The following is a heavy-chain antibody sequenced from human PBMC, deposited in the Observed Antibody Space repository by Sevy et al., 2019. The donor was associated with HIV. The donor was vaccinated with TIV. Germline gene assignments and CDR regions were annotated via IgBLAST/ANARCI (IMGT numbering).Heavy chain of an antibody. V-gene: IGHV3-7*01. CDR2: INEDGSRL. D-gene: IGHD5-18*01. Sequence: GGYLRLSCVASGFTFSDSWMTWVRQAPGKGLERIAFINEDGSRLGYVDSVRGRFTISRENTKNSLYLQMNSLRADDTAVYFCVRDRAYSALDYWGQGTLVTVSS. CDR1: GFTFSDSW. J-gene: IGHJ4*02. CDR3: VRDRAYSALDY.